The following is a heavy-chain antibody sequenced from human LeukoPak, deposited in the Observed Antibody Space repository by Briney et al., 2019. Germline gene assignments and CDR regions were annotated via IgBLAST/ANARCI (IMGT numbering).Heavy chain of an antibody. D-gene: IGHD2-15*01. CDR1: GFTVSSNY. J-gene: IGHJ4*02. Sequence: GGSLRLSCAASGFTVSSNYMSWVRQAPGKGLEWVSAISGSGGSTYYADSVKGRFTISRDNSKNTLYLQMNSLRAEDTAVYHCAKASRYCSGGTCYSIRTGFDYWGQGTLVTVSS. CDR3: AKASRYCSGGTCYSIRTGFDY. V-gene: IGHV3-23*01. CDR2: ISGSGGST.